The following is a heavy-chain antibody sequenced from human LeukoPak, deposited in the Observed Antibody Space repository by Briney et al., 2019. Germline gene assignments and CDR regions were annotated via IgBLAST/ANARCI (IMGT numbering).Heavy chain of an antibody. D-gene: IGHD1-1*01. J-gene: IGHJ4*02. CDR1: GFVFSKYW. CDR3: VRGGLEPFDY. CDR2: INPEETTI. V-gene: IGHV3-74*01. Sequence: GGSLRLSCAASGFVFSKYWMHWVRQAPGKGLVWVSRINPEETTINHADSVKGRFTISRDNARNTLYLQMDSLRVEDVGIYYCVRGGLEPFDYWGQGTLVSVSS.